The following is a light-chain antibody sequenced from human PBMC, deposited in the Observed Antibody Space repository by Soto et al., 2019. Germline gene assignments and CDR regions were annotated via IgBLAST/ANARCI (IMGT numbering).Light chain of an antibody. Sequence: AIQMTQSPSSLSASVGDRVTITCRASQGIRHYLGWYHQKPGKDPKLLIYAASSFHSGVPSRFSGSGSGTDFTLTISSLQPEDFATYYCLQDYNYPLTFGGGTKVEIK. J-gene: IGKJ4*01. V-gene: IGKV1-6*01. CDR2: AAS. CDR3: LQDYNYPLT. CDR1: QGIRHY.